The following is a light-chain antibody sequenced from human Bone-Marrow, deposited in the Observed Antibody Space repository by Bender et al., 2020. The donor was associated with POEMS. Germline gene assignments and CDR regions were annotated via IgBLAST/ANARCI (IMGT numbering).Light chain of an antibody. CDR1: ASNIGSNY. J-gene: IGLJ3*02. CDR2: RNN. Sequence: QSVLIQPPSASGTPGQRVTVSCSGSASNIGSNYVYWFQQLPGTAPKLVINRNNQRPSGVPDRFSGSKPDTSASLASSGLQSEDEADYYCAVWNDSLNVWMFGGGTKLTVL. CDR3: AVWNDSLNVWM. V-gene: IGLV1-47*01.